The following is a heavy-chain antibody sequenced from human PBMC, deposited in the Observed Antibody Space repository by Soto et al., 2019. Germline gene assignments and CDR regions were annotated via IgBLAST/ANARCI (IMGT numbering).Heavy chain of an antibody. V-gene: IGHV3-7*01. Sequence: GGSLRLPCAPSGLTLSNKFIGCVRPAPGKGLEWVANIKQDGSEKYYADSAKGRFIISRDNAKTSLYLQMNSLRAEDTAVYYCARDMGVFWSGYPEGGFDYWGQGT. D-gene: IGHD3-3*01. CDR1: GLTLSNKF. CDR3: ARDMGVFWSGYPEGGFDY. CDR2: IKQDGSEK. J-gene: IGHJ4*02.